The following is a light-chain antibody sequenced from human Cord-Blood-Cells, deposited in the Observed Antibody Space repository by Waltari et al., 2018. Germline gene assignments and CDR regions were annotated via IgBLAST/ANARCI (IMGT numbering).Light chain of an antibody. V-gene: IGLV2-14*01. CDR3: SSYTSSSTYV. CDR1: SSDVGGYNY. CDR2: DVS. Sequence: QSALTQPASVSGSPGQSITISCTGTSSDVGGYNYVSWYQQHPGKAPNIMIYDVSKRPSGVSNRFSGSKSGNTSSLTISVLQAEDEADYYCSSYTSSSTYVFGTGTKVTVL. J-gene: IGLJ1*01.